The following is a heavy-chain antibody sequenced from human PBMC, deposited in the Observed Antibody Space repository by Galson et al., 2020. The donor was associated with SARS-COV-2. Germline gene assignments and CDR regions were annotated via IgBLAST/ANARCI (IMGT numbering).Heavy chain of an antibody. CDR1: GFTFDDYA. V-gene: IGHV3-9*01. J-gene: IGHJ2*01. CDR2: ISWNSGSI. Sequence: GGSLRLSCAASGFTFDDYAMHWVRQAPGKGLEWVSGISWNSGSIGYADSVKGRFTISRDNAKNSLYLQMNSLRAEDTALYYCAKERYCGGDCYDWYFDLWGRGT. CDR3: AKERYCGGDCYDWYFDL. D-gene: IGHD2-21*02.